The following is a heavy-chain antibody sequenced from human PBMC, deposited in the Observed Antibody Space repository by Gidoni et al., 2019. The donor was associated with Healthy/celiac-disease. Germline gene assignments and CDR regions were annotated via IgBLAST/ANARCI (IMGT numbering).Heavy chain of an antibody. V-gene: IGHV5-51*01. CDR1: GYTFTSYW. D-gene: IGHD2-21*02. CDR3: ARLLPYCGGDCYSGIDY. Sequence: EVQLVQSGAEVKKPGESLKISCQGSGYTFTSYWIGWVRQMPGKGLEWMGIIFPGDSDTRYSPSFQGQVTISADKSISTAYLQWSSLKASDTAMYYCARLLPYCGGDCYSGIDYWGQGTLVTVSS. J-gene: IGHJ4*02. CDR2: IFPGDSDT.